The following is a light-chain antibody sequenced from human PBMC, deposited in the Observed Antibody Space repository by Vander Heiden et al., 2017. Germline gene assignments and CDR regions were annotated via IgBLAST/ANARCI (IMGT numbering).Light chain of an antibody. Sequence: IHMTHSSSSLSASVGDRVTITCQASQDISNYLNWYQQKPGKAPKLLIYGASNLETGVPSRFSGSGSGTDFTFTISSLQPEDIATYYCQQYDNLLSITFGQGTRLEIK. CDR1: QDISNY. CDR3: QQYDNLLSIT. CDR2: GAS. V-gene: IGKV1-33*01. J-gene: IGKJ5*01.